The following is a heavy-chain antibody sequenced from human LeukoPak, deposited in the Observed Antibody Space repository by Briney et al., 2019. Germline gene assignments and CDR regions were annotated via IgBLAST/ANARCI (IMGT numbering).Heavy chain of an antibody. CDR2: ISPNNGGT. V-gene: IGHV1-2*02. J-gene: IGHJ4*02. Sequence: ASVKVSCKASGYTFTGYYMHWVRQAPGQGLEWMGWISPNNGGTNFAQKFQGRVTMTRDTSISTAYMELSSLRSDDTALYYCARDKDNGCGDWGQGTLVTVSS. D-gene: IGHD1-14*01. CDR1: GYTFTGYY. CDR3: ARDKDNGCGD.